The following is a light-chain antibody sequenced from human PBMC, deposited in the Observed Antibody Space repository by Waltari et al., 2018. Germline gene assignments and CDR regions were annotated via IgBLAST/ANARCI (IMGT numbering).Light chain of an antibody. V-gene: IGLV2-11*01. CDR2: DVY. J-gene: IGLJ1*01. CDR3: CSYAGSYTYV. CDR1: SSNVGTYKY. Sequence: QSALTQPRSVSGSPGQSVTISCTGTSSNVGTYKYVSWYQQHPGKAPRLIIYDVYKRPSGVPDRFSGSESGNTASLTISGLQAEDEADYYCCSYAGSYTYVFGSVTEVTVL.